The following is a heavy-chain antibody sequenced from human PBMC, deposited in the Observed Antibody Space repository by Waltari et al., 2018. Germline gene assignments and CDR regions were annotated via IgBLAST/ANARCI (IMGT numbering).Heavy chain of an antibody. CDR3: AGSYYNRRHY. V-gene: IGHV4-61*09. CDR2: LYTSGST. D-gene: IGHD3-10*01. Sequence: QVQLQESGPGLVKPSQTLSLTCTVSGGSISSGSYYWSWIRQPAGKGLEWIGYLYTSGSTNSNPSRKSRVTRSVDTSKNQFSLKLSSVTAADTAVYYCAGSYYNRRHYWGQGTLVTVSS. J-gene: IGHJ4*02. CDR1: GGSISSGSYY.